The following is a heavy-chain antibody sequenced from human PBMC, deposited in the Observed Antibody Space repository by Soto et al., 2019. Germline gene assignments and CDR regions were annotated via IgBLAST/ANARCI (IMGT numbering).Heavy chain of an antibody. V-gene: IGHV3-33*01. J-gene: IGHJ4*02. CDR1: GFTFSSYG. CDR2: IWYDGSNK. CDR3: ARDREPDILTGYYDY. D-gene: IGHD3-9*01. Sequence: GSLRLSCAASGFTFSSYGMHWVRQAPGKGLEWVAVIWYDGSNKYYADSVKGRFTISRDNSKNTLYLQMNSLRAEDTAVYYCARDREPDILTGYYDYWGQGTLVTVSS.